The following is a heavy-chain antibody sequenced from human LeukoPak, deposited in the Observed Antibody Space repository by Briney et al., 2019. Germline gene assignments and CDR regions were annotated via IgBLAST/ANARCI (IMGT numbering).Heavy chain of an antibody. CDR1: GDSISSGGYS. J-gene: IGHJ4*02. V-gene: IGHV4-30-2*01. CDR3: ARVGGQWRNALDY. Sequence: SETLSLTFTVSGDSISSGGYSWSWIRQPPGKGLEWIGYIYHSGSTYYNPSLKSRVTISVDRSKNQFSLKLSSVTAADTAVYYCARVGGQWRNALDYWGQGTLVTVSS. D-gene: IGHD6-19*01. CDR2: IYHSGST.